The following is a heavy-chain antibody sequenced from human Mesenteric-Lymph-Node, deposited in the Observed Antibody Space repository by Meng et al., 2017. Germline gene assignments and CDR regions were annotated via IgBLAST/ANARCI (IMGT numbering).Heavy chain of an antibody. CDR1: GYTFIGDY. CDR3: ARSLYESGCQDV. CDR2: IKPNSAAT. J-gene: IGHJ6*02. D-gene: IGHD6-19*01. Sequence: ASVKVSCKASGYTFIGDYIHWVRQAPGQGLEWMGRIKPNSAATKYYAQKFQGRVTMTRDTSITTVYMELSGLRSDDTAVYYCARSLYESGCQDVWGQGTTVTVS. V-gene: IGHV1-2*06.